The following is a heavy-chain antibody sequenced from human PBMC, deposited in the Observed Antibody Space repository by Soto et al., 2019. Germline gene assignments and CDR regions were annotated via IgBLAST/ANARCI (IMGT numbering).Heavy chain of an antibody. CDR2: INAGNGNT. J-gene: IGHJ6*02. Sequence: GASVKVSCKASGYTFTSYAMHWVRQAPGQRLGWMGWINAGNGNTKYSQKFQGRVTITRDTSASTAYMELSSLRSEDTAVYYCASRGNFGLTYGMDVWGQGTTVTVSS. CDR1: GYTFTSYA. D-gene: IGHD3-3*01. CDR3: ASRGNFGLTYGMDV. V-gene: IGHV1-3*01.